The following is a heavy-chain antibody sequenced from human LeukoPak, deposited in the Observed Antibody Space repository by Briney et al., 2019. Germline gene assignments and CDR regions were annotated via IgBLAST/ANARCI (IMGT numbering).Heavy chain of an antibody. J-gene: IGHJ4*02. Sequence: SETLSLPCTVSGGSISSYYWSWIRQPPGKGLEGIGYIYYSGSTNYNPSLKSRVTISVDTSKNQFSLKPSSVTAADTAVYYCARMVRREYQLPRSFDYWGQGTLVTVSS. CDR1: GGSISSYY. CDR2: IYYSGST. CDR3: ARMVRREYQLPRSFDY. V-gene: IGHV4-59*12. D-gene: IGHD2-2*01.